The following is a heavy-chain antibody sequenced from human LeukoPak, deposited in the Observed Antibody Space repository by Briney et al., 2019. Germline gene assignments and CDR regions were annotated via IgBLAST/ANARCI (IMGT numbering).Heavy chain of an antibody. CDR2: INTYNGNT. CDR3: ARDRCSGGSCYDDY. Sequence: ASVKASCKTSGYTFTSYGVTWVRQAPGEGLEWMGWINTYNGNTNYAQKVQDRVTMTKDTSTSTAYMELRSLRSDDTAVYYCARDRCSGGSCYDDYWGQGTLVTVSS. CDR1: GYTFTSYG. D-gene: IGHD2-15*01. J-gene: IGHJ4*02. V-gene: IGHV1-18*01.